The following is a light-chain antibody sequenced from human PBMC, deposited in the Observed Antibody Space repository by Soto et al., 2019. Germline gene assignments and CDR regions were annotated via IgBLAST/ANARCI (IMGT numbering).Light chain of an antibody. Sequence: EIVLTQSPGTLSLSPGERATLSCRASQSVSSSYLAWYQQKPGQAPRLLIYCASSRATGIPDRFSGSGSGRDFTPTISSLEPEDFVVYYCQQYASSPTYTFGQGTKLQIK. J-gene: IGKJ2*01. CDR2: CAS. CDR3: QQYASSPTYT. CDR1: QSVSSSY. V-gene: IGKV3-20*01.